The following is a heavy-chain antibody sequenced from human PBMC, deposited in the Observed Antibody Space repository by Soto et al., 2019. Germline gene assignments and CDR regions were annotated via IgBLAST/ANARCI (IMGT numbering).Heavy chain of an antibody. CDR1: GLTFSSSA. CDR2: ISDSGGRT. D-gene: IGHD1-1*01. CDR3: AKSLIIHWQNWFDL. J-gene: IGHJ5*02. Sequence: EVQILESVGGLVQPGGSLRLSCEASGLTFSSSAMNWVRQAPGKGLEWVSIISDSGGRTYYADSVKGRFTISRDNSKNTLYLQMNSLRAEDTAMYYCAKSLIIHWQNWFDLWGQGTLVTVSS. V-gene: IGHV3-23*01.